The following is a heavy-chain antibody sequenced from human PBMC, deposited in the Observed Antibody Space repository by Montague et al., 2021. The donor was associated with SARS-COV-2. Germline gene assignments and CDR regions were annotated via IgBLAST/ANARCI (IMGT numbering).Heavy chain of an antibody. D-gene: IGHD3-3*01. V-gene: IGHV4-34*01. Sequence: SETLSLTCTVYGGSFSGYYWSWIRQPPGKGLEWIGEINHSGSTNYNSSLKSRVTISVDTAKYQFSLKLSSVTAADTAMYYCARGRPPSLRFLRRTDYFHHWGQGTLVTVSS. CDR2: INHSGST. J-gene: IGHJ1*01. CDR1: GGSFSGYY. CDR3: ARGRPPSLRFLRRTDYFHH.